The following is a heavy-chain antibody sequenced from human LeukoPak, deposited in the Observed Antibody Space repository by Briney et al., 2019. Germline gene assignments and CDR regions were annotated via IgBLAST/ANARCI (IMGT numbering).Heavy chain of an antibody. CDR3: TTETQAGI. CDR1: GFTFSDAW. V-gene: IGHV3-15*01. J-gene: IGHJ3*02. Sequence: NPGGSLRLSCAASGFTFSDAWMSWVRQAPGKGLEWVGLIKSKTDGETTDYAAPVRGRFTISRDDSKNTLYLQMNSLKTEDTAVYYCTTETQAGIWGQGTMVTVSS. CDR2: IKSKTDGETT.